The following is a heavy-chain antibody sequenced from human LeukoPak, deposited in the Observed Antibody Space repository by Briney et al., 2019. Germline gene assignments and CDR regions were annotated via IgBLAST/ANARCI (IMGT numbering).Heavy chain of an antibody. V-gene: IGHV4-59*12. Sequence: SETLSLTCTVSGGSISSYYWSWIRQPPGKGLEWIGYIYYSGSTNYNPSLKSRVTISVDTSKNQFSLKLSSVTAADTAVYYCARVGSSPPHRENAFDIWGQGTMVTVSS. CDR3: ARVGSSPPHRENAFDI. CDR2: IYYSGST. J-gene: IGHJ3*02. D-gene: IGHD2-2*01. CDR1: GGSISSYY.